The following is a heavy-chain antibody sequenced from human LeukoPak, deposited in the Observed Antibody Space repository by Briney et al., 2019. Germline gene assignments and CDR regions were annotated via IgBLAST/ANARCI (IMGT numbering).Heavy chain of an antibody. CDR2: IRHSGTT. CDR3: ARLSFYDILTGRSYYFDY. J-gene: IGHJ4*02. Sequence: SETLSLTCSVSGYSISSGYYWGWIRQPPGKGLEWIGTIRHSGTTYYNPSLKSRVTISIDSSKNQFSLKLTSVTAADTAVYYCARLSFYDILTGRSYYFDYWGQGTLVTVSS. CDR1: GYSISSGYY. V-gene: IGHV4-38-2*01. D-gene: IGHD3-9*01.